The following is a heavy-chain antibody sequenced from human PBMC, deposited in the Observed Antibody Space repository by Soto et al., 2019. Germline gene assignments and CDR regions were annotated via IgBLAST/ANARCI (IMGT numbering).Heavy chain of an antibody. CDR1: GGTFSSYA. Sequence: ASVKVSCKASGGTFSSYAISWVRQAPGQGLEWMGGIIPIFGTANYAQKFQGRVTITADESTSTAYMELSSLRSEDTAVYYCARAAREVYYDYVCCMDVWGQGTTVTVSS. D-gene: IGHD3-16*01. J-gene: IGHJ6*02. CDR2: IIPIFGTA. V-gene: IGHV1-69*13. CDR3: ARAAREVYYDYVCCMDV.